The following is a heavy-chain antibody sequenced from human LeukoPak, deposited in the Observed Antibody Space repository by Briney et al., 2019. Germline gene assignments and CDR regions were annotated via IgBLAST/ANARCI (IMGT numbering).Heavy chain of an antibody. CDR3: ARDLNSGLGSYLGATNWFDP. J-gene: IGHJ5*02. CDR2: IYHSGST. CDR1: GGSISTYY. V-gene: IGHV4-38-2*02. Sequence: SETLSLTCSVSGGSISTYYWGWIRQPPGKGLEWIGSIYHSGSTYYNPSLKSRVTISVDTSKNQFSLKLSSVTAADTAVYYCARDLNSGLGSYLGATNWFDPWGQGTLVTVS. D-gene: IGHD3-10*01.